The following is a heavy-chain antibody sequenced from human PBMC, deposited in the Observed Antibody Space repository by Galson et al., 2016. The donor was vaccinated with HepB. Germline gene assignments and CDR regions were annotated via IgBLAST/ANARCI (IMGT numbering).Heavy chain of an antibody. CDR2: IYYSGST. V-gene: IGHV4-39*01. Sequence: SETLSLTCTVSGGSISSSSYYWGWIRQPPGKGLEWIGTIYYSGSTYYNPSLKSRVTLSVDTSKNQFSLKLSSVTAADTAMYYSARQGYNILTGYINYFDYWGQETLVTVSS. CDR1: GGSISSSSYY. J-gene: IGHJ4*02. D-gene: IGHD3-9*01. CDR3: ARQGYNILTGYINYFDY.